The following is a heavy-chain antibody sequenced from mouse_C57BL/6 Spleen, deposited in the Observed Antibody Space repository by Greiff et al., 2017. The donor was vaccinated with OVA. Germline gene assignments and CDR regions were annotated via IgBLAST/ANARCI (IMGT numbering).Heavy chain of an antibody. J-gene: IGHJ2*01. V-gene: IGHV1-7*01. D-gene: IGHD2-5*01. Sequence: QVQLQQSGAELAKPGGSVKLSCKASGYTFTSYWMHWVKQRPGQGLEWIGYINPSSGYPKYNQKFKDKATLTADKSSSTAYMQLSSLTYEDSAVYYCARGDYSNYHFDYWGQGTTLTVSS. CDR3: ARGDYSNYHFDY. CDR2: INPSSGYP. CDR1: GYTFTSYW.